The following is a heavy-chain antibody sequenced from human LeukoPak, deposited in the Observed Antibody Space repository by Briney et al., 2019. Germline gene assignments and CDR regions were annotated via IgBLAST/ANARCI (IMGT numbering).Heavy chain of an antibody. J-gene: IGHJ4*02. CDR3: AGRAYGDDSFDY. CDR2: ITSGSSPI. D-gene: IGHD4-17*01. Sequence: PGGSLRLSCAASGFTFRSYSMNWVRQAPGKGLEWVSYITSGSSPIYYADSVKGRFTISRDNAKNSLYLQMNSLRDEDTAVYYCAGRAYGDDSFDYWGQGTLVTVSS. CDR1: GFTFRSYS. V-gene: IGHV3-48*02.